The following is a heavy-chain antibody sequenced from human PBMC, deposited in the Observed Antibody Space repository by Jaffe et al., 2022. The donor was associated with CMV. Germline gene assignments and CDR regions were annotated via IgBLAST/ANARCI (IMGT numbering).Heavy chain of an antibody. J-gene: IGHJ4*02. Sequence: QVQLQESGPGLVKPSETLSLSCTVSGGSISSFYWSWIRQPPGKGLEWLGYIHHSGTTNYNPSLKSRVTMSVDTSKTHFSLMLTSVTAADTAVYHCARHDVIVGGTTFDYWGQGTLVTVSS. CDR3: ARHDVIVGGTTFDY. CDR1: GGSISSFY. CDR2: IHHSGTT. D-gene: IGHD1-26*01. V-gene: IGHV4-59*08.